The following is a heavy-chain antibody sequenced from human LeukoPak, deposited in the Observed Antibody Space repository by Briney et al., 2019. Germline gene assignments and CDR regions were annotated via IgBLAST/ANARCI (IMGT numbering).Heavy chain of an antibody. V-gene: IGHV3-21*01. Sequence: SSSSSYIYYADSVKGRFTISRDNAKNSLYLQMNSLRAEDTAVYYCARAGDGGANVPLYYFDYWGQGTLVTVSS. CDR2: SSSSSYI. D-gene: IGHD2-15*01. J-gene: IGHJ4*02. CDR3: ARAGDGGANVPLYYFDY.